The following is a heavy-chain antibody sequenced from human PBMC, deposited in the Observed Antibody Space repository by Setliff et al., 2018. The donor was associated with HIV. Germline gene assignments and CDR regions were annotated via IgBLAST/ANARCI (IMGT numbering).Heavy chain of an antibody. J-gene: IGHJ4*02. CDR2: IRYDGSNK. V-gene: IGHV3-30*02. D-gene: IGHD5-18*01. Sequence: PGGSLRLSCVASGFTFSSYDMHWVRQAPGKGLGWVTFIRYDGSNKYYADSVKGRFTISRDNSKNTLYLQMNSLRAEDTAVYYCAKGGQLWFSYFDYWGQGTLVTVSS. CDR3: AKGGQLWFSYFDY. CDR1: GFTFSSYD.